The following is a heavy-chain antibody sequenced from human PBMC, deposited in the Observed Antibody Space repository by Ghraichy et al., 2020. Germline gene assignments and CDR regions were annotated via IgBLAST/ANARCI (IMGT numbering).Heavy chain of an antibody. D-gene: IGHD6-19*01. CDR1: GGSFSGYY. J-gene: IGHJ4*02. CDR2: INHSGST. V-gene: IGHV4-34*01. Sequence: SETLSLTCAVYGGSFSGYYWSWIRQPPGKGLEWIGEINHSGSTNYNPSLKSRVTISVDTSKNQFSLKLSSVTAADTAVYYCARGKYSSGWSFDYWGQGTLVTVSS. CDR3: ARGKYSSGWSFDY.